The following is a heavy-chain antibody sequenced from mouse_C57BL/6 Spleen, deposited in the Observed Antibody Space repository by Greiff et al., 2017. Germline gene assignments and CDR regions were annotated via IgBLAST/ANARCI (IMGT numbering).Heavy chain of an antibody. CDR2: IRNKANNHAT. CDR1: GFTFSDAW. J-gene: IGHJ1*03. V-gene: IGHV6-6*01. Sequence: EVHLVESGGGLVQPGGSMKLSCAASGFTFSDAWMDWVRQSPEKGLEWVAEIRNKANNHATYYAESVKGRFTISRDDSKSSVYLQMNSLRAEATGSYYCTKIDSNYSYWYFDVWGTGTTVTVSS. CDR3: TKIDSNYSYWYFDV. D-gene: IGHD2-5*01.